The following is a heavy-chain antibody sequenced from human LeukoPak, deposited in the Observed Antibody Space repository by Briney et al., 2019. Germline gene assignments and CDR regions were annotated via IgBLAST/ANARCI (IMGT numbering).Heavy chain of an antibody. D-gene: IGHD3-10*01. CDR2: INPNSGGT. J-gene: IGHJ4*02. CDR3: AREGVYGSGSYYKDY. V-gene: IGHV1-2*02. Sequence: GASVKVSCKASGYTFTGYYMHWVRQAPGQGLEWMGWINPNSGGTNYAQKFQGRVTMTTDTSTSTAYMELRSLRSDDTAVYYCAREGVYGSGSYYKDYWGQGTLVTVSS. CDR1: GYTFTGYY.